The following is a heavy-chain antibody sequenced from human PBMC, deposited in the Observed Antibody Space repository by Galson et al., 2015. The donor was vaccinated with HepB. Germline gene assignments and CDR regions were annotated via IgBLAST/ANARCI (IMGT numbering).Heavy chain of an antibody. CDR2: ISAYNGNT. Sequence: SVKVSCKASGYTFTSYGISWVRQAPGQGLEWMGWISAYNGNTNYAQKLQGRVTMTTDTSTSTAYMELRSLRSDDTAVYYCAGDMDYYDSSGNGYWGQGTLVTVSS. V-gene: IGHV1-18*01. J-gene: IGHJ4*02. CDR3: AGDMDYYDSSGNGY. CDR1: GYTFTSYG. D-gene: IGHD3-22*01.